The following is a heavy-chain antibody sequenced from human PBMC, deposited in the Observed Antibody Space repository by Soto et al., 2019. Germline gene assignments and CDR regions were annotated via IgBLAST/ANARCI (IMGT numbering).Heavy chain of an antibody. D-gene: IGHD6-13*01. J-gene: IGHJ4*02. V-gene: IGHV1-69*01. Sequence: QVQLGQSGAEVKTPGSSVRVSCKTAGRTFHTSAIAWVRQGPREGLEWLGGIIPIPGTIHLAQNLQGRVHSTEERSTSTAHMVLSRLRSEKTPTYCCAGGKEREQHSNYSYIDNWGPG. CDR1: GRTFHTSA. CDR3: AGGKEREQHSNYSYIDN. CDR2: IIPIPGTI.